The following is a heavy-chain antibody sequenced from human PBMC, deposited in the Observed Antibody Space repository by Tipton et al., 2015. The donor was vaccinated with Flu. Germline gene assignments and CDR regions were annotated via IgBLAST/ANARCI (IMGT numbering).Heavy chain of an antibody. CDR1: GFTFSSYD. V-gene: IGHV3-13*01. D-gene: IGHD1-26*01. CDR2: IDTSGDT. J-gene: IGHJ3*02. Sequence: SLRLSCEASGFTFSSYDMHWVRQTTGKGLQWVSGIDTSGDTYYEGSVKGRFTISRDNAKNSLYLQMNSLRVEDTAVYYCASLRGSGSYSGYAFDIWGQGTMVTVSS. CDR3: ASLRGSGSYSGYAFDI.